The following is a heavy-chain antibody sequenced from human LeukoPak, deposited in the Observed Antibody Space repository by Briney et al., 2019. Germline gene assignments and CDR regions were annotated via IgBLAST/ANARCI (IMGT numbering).Heavy chain of an antibody. CDR3: ARHGGETTGTDYTWFDP. CDR2: IYPGDSET. Sequence: GESLKISCKGSGYSFTSYWIGWVRQMPGKGLEWMGIIYPGDSETRYSPSFQGQVTISADKSISTAYLQWSSLKASDTAMYYCARHGGETTGTDYTWFDPWGQGTLVTVSS. V-gene: IGHV5-51*01. D-gene: IGHD1-1*01. CDR1: GYSFTSYW. J-gene: IGHJ5*02.